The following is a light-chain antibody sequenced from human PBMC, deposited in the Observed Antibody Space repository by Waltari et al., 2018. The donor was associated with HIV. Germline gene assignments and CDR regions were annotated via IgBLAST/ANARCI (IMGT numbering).Light chain of an antibody. CDR3: SVYAGSNGV. CDR2: EVS. J-gene: IGLJ3*02. Sequence: QSDLPQPPSASGSPRQSVTISCTRTSSGVGGYNYVSWYQQRPGKAPKVLIYEVSRRPPGVPVGMSGSSSGSAADLTGGGGEAEDDADSNSSVYAGSNGVFGGGTNPTVL. CDR1: SSGVGGYNY. V-gene: IGLV2-8*01.